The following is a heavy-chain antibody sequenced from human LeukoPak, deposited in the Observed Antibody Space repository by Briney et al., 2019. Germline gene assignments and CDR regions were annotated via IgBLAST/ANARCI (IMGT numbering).Heavy chain of an antibody. D-gene: IGHD6-19*01. Sequence: SETLSLTCTVSGGSISSYYWSWIWQPPGKGLEWIGYIYYSGSTNYNPSLKSRVTISVDTSKNQFSLKLSSVTAADTAVYYCARGRYSSGWYVDYWGQGTLVTVSS. CDR3: ARGRYSSGWYVDY. CDR2: IYYSGST. J-gene: IGHJ4*02. CDR1: GGSISSYY. V-gene: IGHV4-59*01.